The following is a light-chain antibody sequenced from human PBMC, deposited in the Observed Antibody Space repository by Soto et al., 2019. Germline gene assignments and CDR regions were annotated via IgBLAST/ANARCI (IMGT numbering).Light chain of an antibody. CDR1: QSLAYSDGNTY. CDR3: MQGTHWPPYT. V-gene: IGKV2-30*01. Sequence: DVVMTQSPLSLPVTLGQPASISCRSSQSLAYSDGNTYLNWFQQRPGQSPRRLIYKGSNRDSGVPDRFSGSASGSDFTLKISRVAAEDVGVYYCMQGTHWPPYTFGEGTKLEIK. J-gene: IGKJ2*01. CDR2: KGS.